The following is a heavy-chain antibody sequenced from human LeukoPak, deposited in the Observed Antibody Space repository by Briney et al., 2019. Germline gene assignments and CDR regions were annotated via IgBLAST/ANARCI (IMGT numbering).Heavy chain of an antibody. J-gene: IGHJ6*03. D-gene: IGHD3-10*01. CDR2: IWYDGSNK. CDR1: GFTFSSYG. V-gene: IGHV3-33*06. CDR3: ANLGYYGSGSYRPYYYYMDV. Sequence: GRSLRLSCAASGFTFSSYGMHWVRQAPGKGLEWVAVIWYDGSNKYYADSVKGRFTISRDNSKNTLYLQMSSLRAEDTAVYYCANLGYYGSGSYRPYYYYMDVWGKGTTVTVSS.